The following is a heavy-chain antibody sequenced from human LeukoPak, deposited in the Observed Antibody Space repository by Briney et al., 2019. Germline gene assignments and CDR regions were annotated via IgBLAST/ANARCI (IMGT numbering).Heavy chain of an antibody. CDR1: GYTFTSYG. CDR2: ISAYNGNT. J-gene: IGHJ5*02. Sequence: ASVKVSCKASGYTFTSYGISWVRQAPGQGLEWMGWISAYNGNTNYAQKLQGRVTMTTDTSTSTAYMELRSLRSDDTAVYYCVRDLGVIITGTSTPWFDPWGQGTLVTVSS. CDR3: VRDLGVIITGTSTPWFDP. D-gene: IGHD1-7*01. V-gene: IGHV1-18*01.